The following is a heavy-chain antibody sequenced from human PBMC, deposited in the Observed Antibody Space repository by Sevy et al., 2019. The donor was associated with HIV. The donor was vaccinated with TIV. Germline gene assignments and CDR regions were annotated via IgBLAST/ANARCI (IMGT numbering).Heavy chain of an antibody. CDR1: GFTFSSYG. CDR3: AREIKEDYYGSGSYYNVPKKYNWFDP. D-gene: IGHD3-10*01. Sequence: GGSLRLSCAASGFTFSSYGMHWVRQAPGNGLEWVAVIWYDGSNKYYADSVKGRFTISRDNSKNTLYLQMNSLRAEDTAVYYCAREIKEDYYGSGSYYNVPKKYNWFDPWGQGTLVTVSS. J-gene: IGHJ5*02. CDR2: IWYDGSNK. V-gene: IGHV3-33*01.